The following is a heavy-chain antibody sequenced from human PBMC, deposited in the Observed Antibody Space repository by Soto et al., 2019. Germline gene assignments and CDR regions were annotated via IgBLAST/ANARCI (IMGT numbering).Heavy chain of an antibody. CDR2: TSSSSSTI. V-gene: IGHV3-48*02. CDR1: GFTFSSYS. Sequence: EVQLVESGGGLVQPGGSLRLSCAASGFTFSSYSMNWVRQAPGKGLEWVSYTSSSSSTIYYADSVKGRFTISRDNAKNSLYLQMNSLRDEDTAVYYCARDPSNPHYYYYYGMDVWGQGTTVTVSS. J-gene: IGHJ6*02. D-gene: IGHD4-4*01. CDR3: ARDPSNPHYYYYYGMDV.